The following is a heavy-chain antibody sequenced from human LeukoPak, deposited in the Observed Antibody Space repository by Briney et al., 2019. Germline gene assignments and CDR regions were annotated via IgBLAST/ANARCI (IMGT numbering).Heavy chain of an antibody. CDR1: GYTFTSYA. Sequence: GASVKVSCKASGYTFTSYAMNWVRQAPGQGLEWMGWINTNTGNPTYAQGFTGRFVFSLDTSVSTAYLQISSLKAEDTAVYYCARDWSAIGSGYYYGAVFDYWGQGTLVTVSS. CDR2: INTNTGNP. J-gene: IGHJ4*02. D-gene: IGHD3-22*01. V-gene: IGHV7-4-1*02. CDR3: ARDWSAIGSGYYYGAVFDY.